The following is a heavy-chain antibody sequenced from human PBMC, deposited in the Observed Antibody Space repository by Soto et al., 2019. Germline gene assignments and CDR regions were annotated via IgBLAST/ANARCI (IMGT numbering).Heavy chain of an antibody. CDR2: VSSDGTNK. CDR1: GFTFATYA. Sequence: GGSLRLSCAASGFTFATYAMNWVRQAPGQGLEWVAMVSSDGTNKNYADSVKGRFTVSRDNSKNTLWLQMDSLRAEDTAVYYCARDKAVRFLEWLWGGPYYYYYMDVWGKGTTVTVSS. D-gene: IGHD3-3*01. V-gene: IGHV3-30*12. CDR3: ARDKAVRFLEWLWGGPYYYYYMDV. J-gene: IGHJ6*03.